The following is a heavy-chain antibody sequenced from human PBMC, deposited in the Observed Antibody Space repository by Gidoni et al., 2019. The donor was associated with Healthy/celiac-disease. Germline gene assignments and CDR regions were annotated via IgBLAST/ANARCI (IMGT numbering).Heavy chain of an antibody. CDR2: INHSGST. Sequence: QVQLQQWGAGLLKPSETLSLTCAVYGGSFSGYYWSWIRKPPGKGLEWIGEINHSGSTNYNPSLKSRVTISVDTSKNQFSLKLSSVTAADTAVYYCARGRRTMVRGVIDYWGQGTLVTVSS. CDR3: ARGRRTMVRGVIDY. D-gene: IGHD3-10*01. V-gene: IGHV4-34*01. J-gene: IGHJ4*02. CDR1: GGSFSGYY.